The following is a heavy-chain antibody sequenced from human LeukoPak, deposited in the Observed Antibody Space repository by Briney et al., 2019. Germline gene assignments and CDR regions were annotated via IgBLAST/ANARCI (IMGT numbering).Heavy chain of an antibody. Sequence: ASVKVSCKASGYTFTSYGISWVRQAPGQGLEWMGWISAYNGNTNYAQKLQGRVTMTTDTSTSTAYMELRSLRSDDTALYCCARADYGGYLYYFHYWGEGTMVTVSS. J-gene: IGHJ4*02. D-gene: IGHD4-17*01. CDR1: GYTFTSYG. CDR2: ISAYNGNT. V-gene: IGHV1-18*01. CDR3: ARADYGGYLYYFHY.